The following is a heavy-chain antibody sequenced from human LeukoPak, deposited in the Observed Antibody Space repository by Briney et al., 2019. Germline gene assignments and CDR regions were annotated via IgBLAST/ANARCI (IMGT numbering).Heavy chain of an antibody. V-gene: IGHV1-18*01. CDR1: GYIFTSHG. Sequence: ASVKVSCKASGYIFTSHGISWVRQAPGQGLEWMGWISGYSGNTDYAQKLQGRVTMTTDISTSTAYMELRSLRSDDTAVYYCARDTGYSGYELPNFDSWGQGTLVTVSS. CDR3: ARDTGYSGYELPNFDS. J-gene: IGHJ4*02. D-gene: IGHD5-12*01. CDR2: ISGYSGNT.